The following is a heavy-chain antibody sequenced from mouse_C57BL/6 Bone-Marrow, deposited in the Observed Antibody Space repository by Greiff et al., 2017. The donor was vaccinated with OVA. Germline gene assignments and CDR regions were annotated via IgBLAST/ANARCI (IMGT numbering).Heavy chain of an antibody. V-gene: IGHV14-2*01. CDR3: ARSNSQLRLRDFDY. CDR1: GFNIKDYY. D-gene: IGHD3-2*02. Sequence: VQLQQSGAELVKPGASVKLSCTASGFNIKDYYMHWVKQRTEQGLEWIGRIDPEDGETKYAPTFQGKATITADTSSNTAYLQLSSLTSEDTAVYYGARSNSQLRLRDFDYWGQGTTLTVSS. CDR2: IDPEDGET. J-gene: IGHJ2*01.